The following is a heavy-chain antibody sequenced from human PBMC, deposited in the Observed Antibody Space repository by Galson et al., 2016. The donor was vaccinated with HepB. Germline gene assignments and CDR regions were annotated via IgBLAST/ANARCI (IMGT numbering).Heavy chain of an antibody. J-gene: IGHJ6*02. V-gene: IGHV3-30*03. CDR1: GFTFSRYG. D-gene: IGHD4/OR15-4a*01. CDR2: ISYPGTSQ. CDR3: ARVRVSERSCIGDRCFYYYYGVHV. Sequence: SLRLSCAASGFTFSRYGMHWVRQAPGKGLEWVAVISYPGTSQYYADSVKGRFTISRDNSKNTLYLQMNSLRVEDTAVYYCARVRVSERSCIGDRCFYYYYGVHVWGPGTTVTVSS.